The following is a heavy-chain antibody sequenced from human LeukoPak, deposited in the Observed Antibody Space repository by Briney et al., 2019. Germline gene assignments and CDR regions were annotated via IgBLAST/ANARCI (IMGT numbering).Heavy chain of an antibody. V-gene: IGHV1-18*01. Sequence: ASVKVSCKASGYTFTSYGISWVRQAPGQGLEWMGWISAYNGNTNYAQKLQGRVTMTTDTSTSTAYMALRSLRSDDTAVYYCARESLASYYYYYGMDVWGQGTTVTVSS. CDR1: GYTFTSYG. CDR2: ISAYNGNT. CDR3: ARESLASYYYYYGMDV. J-gene: IGHJ6*02.